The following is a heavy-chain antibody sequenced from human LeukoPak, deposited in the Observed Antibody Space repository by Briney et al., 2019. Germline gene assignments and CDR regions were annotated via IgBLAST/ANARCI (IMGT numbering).Heavy chain of an antibody. V-gene: IGHV1-8*01. D-gene: IGHD2-2*01. CDR2: MNPNSGNT. J-gene: IGHJ5*02. CDR1: GYTFTSYD. CDR3: ARLGYCSSTSCYGNWFDP. Sequence: ASVKVSCKASGYTFTSYDINWVRQATGQGLEWMGWMNPNSGNTGYAQKFQGRVTMTRNTSISTAYMELSSLRSEDTAVYYCARLGYCSSTSCYGNWFDPWGQGTLVTVSS.